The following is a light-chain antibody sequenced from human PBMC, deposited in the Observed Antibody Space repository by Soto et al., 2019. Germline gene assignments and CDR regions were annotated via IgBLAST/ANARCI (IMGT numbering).Light chain of an antibody. Sequence: QSALTQPRSVSGSPGQSVTISCTGTSSDIGAYNYISWYQQFPGKAPKLMIYDVTERPSGVPDRFSGSKSANTASLTISGLQTEDEGDYYCCAYAGNYLIIFGGVTALTVL. V-gene: IGLV2-11*01. J-gene: IGLJ2*01. CDR1: SSDIGAYNY. CDR3: CAYAGNYLII. CDR2: DVT.